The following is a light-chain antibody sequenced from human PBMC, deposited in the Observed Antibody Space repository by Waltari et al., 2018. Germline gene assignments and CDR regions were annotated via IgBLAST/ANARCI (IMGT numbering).Light chain of an antibody. Sequence: QSALTQPASVSGSPGQSIPISCTGTSSDVGASNYVSWYQQPPGQAPKLMIYDVTSRPSGVSNRFSGSKSGNTASLTISGLQAEDEADYYCSSYTSSSTPLVFGGGTKLTVL. CDR3: SSYTSSSTPLV. J-gene: IGLJ2*01. V-gene: IGLV2-14*03. CDR1: SSDVGASNY. CDR2: DVT.